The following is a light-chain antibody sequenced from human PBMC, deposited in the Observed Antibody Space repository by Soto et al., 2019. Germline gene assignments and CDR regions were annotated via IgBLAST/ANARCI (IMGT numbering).Light chain of an antibody. Sequence: EIVLTQSPVTLSLSPGERATLSCRASQSVSSSLAWYKQKPGQAPRLLIYDASNRATGIPARFSGSGSETDCHLTVSSLEPEDFAVYYCQQRSNWPLSFGGGTKVEIK. CDR1: QSVSSS. CDR3: QQRSNWPLS. J-gene: IGKJ4*01. CDR2: DAS. V-gene: IGKV3-11*01.